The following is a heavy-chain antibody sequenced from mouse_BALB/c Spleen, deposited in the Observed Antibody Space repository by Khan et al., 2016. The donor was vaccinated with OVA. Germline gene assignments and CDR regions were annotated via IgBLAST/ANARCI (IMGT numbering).Heavy chain of an antibody. D-gene: IGHD2-4*01. J-gene: IGHJ3*01. V-gene: IGHV5-17*02. Sequence: EVELVESGGGLVQPGGSRKLSCAASGFTFSSFGMHWVRQAPEKGLEWVAYISSGSSTIYYADTVKGQFTISRDNPKNTLFLQMTSLRSEDTAMYYCVVITAWFAYWGQGTLVTVSA. CDR2: ISSGSSTI. CDR3: VVITAWFAY. CDR1: GFTFSSFG.